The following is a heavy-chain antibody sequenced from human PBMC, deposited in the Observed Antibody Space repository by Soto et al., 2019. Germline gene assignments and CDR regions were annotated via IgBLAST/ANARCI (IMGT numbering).Heavy chain of an antibody. V-gene: IGHV4-34*01. CDR1: GGSFSGYY. CDR3: ARGDREAARPSNFDY. D-gene: IGHD6-6*01. Sequence: QVQLQQWGAGLLKPSETLSLTCAVYGGSFSGYYWSWIRQPPGKGLEWIGEINHSGRTNYNPSLTSRLTISVDTAKNQFSLKLSSVTAADTAVYYCARGDREAARPSNFDYWGQGTLVTVSS. CDR2: INHSGRT. J-gene: IGHJ4*02.